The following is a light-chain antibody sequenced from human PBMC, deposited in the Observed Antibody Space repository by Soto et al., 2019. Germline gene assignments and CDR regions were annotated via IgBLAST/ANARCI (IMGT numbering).Light chain of an antibody. V-gene: IGKV1D-16*01. J-gene: IGKJ4*01. CDR1: QGISYW. Sequence: DIQMTQSPSSLSASVGDRVTITCRASQGISYWLAWYQQKPEQAPKSLIYKASTLQSGVPSRFSGSGSGTDFTLTISRLQHEDFATYYGQQYMSYTITFGGGTKVEIK. CDR2: KAS. CDR3: QQYMSYTIT.